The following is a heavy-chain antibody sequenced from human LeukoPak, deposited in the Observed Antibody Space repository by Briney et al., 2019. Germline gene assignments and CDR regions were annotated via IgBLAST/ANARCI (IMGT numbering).Heavy chain of an antibody. D-gene: IGHD3-3*01. CDR1: GLTFSSYS. CDR3: ARWGPDATDVTMDNGVQAHYYYYYMDV. J-gene: IGHJ6*03. CDR2: ISRSSKYI. V-gene: IGHV3-21*01. Sequence: GGSLRLSCAASGLTFSSYSINWVRQAPGKGLEWVSSISRSSKYIYYADSVKGRFTVSRDNAKKSLYLQMNSLRAEDTAVYYCARWGPDATDVTMDNGVQAHYYYYYMDVWGKGTTVTVFS.